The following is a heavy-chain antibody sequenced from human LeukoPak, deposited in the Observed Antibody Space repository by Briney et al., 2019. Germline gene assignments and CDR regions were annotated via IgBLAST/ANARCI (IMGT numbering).Heavy chain of an antibody. CDR2: INPSGGST. V-gene: IGHV1-46*01. J-gene: IGHJ4*02. CDR3: AKWARYCTNGVCYYFDY. CDR1: GYTFTSYY. D-gene: IGHD2-8*01. Sequence: ASVKVSCKASGYTFTSYYMHWVRQAPGQGLEWMGIINPSGGSTSYAQKFQGRVTMTRDMSTSTVYMELSSLRSEDTAVYYCAKWARYCTNGVCYYFDYWGQGTLVTVSS.